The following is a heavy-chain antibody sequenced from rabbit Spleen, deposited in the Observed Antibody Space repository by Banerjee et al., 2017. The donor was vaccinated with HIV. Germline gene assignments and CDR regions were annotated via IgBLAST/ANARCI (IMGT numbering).Heavy chain of an antibody. CDR3: ARAGYAGYGYDL. Sequence: QQQLVESGGGLVKPGASLTLTCTVSGFSFSSNWICWVRQAPGKGLEWIACIYTGSSGSTYYASWVNGRFTISSHNAQNTLFLQLSSLTVADTATYFCARAGYAGYGYDLWGPGTLSPS. CDR1: GFSFSSNW. V-gene: IGHV1S45*01. CDR2: IYTGSSGST. J-gene: IGHJ4*01. D-gene: IGHD6-1*01.